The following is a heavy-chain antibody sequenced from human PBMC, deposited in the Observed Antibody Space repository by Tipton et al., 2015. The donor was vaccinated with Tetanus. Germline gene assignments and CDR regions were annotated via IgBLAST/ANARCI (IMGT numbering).Heavy chain of an antibody. J-gene: IGHJ4*02. V-gene: IGHV3-7*01. D-gene: IGHD3-3*01. CDR2: IKQDGSEK. CDR1: GFTFSSYW. CDR3: ARGGYDFWSGYYSFDY. Sequence: SLRLSCAASGFTFSSYWMSWVRQAPGKGLEWVANIKQDGSEKYYVDSVKGRFTISRDNAKNSLYLQMNSLRAEDTAVYYCARGGYDFWSGYYSFDYWGQGTLVTVSS.